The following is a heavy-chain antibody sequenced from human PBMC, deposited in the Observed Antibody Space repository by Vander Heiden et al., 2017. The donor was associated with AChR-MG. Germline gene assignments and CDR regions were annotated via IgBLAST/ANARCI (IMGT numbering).Heavy chain of an antibody. Sequence: QLQLQESGPGLVKPSETLSLTCTVSGGSISSSSYYWGWIRQPPGKGLEWIGSIYYSGSTYYNPSLKSRVTISVDTSKNQFSLKLSSVTAAETAVYYCAGRYYDCWSGPAGFDYWGQGTLVTVSS. D-gene: IGHD3-3*01. V-gene: IGHV4-39*01. CDR2: IYYSGST. CDR3: AGRYYDCWSGPAGFDY. J-gene: IGHJ4*02. CDR1: GGSISSSSYY.